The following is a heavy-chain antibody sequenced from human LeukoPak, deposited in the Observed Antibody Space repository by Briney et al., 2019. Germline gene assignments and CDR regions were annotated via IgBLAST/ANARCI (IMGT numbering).Heavy chain of an antibody. V-gene: IGHV3-7*01. CDR2: IKQDGSEK. Sequence: GGSLRLSCAASGFTFSSYWMSWVRQAPGKGLEWVANIKQDGSEKYYVDSVKGRFTISRDNAKNSLYLQMNSLRAEDTAVYYCARLHVLLWFGEMGAFDIWGQGTMVTVSS. CDR3: ARLHVLLWFGEMGAFDI. J-gene: IGHJ3*02. D-gene: IGHD3-10*01. CDR1: GFTFSSYW.